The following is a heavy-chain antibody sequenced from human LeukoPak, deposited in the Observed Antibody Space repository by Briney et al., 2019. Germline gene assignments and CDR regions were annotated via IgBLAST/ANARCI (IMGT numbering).Heavy chain of an antibody. V-gene: IGHV4-39*07. Sequence: SETLSLTCTVSGVFISTHFYYWGWIRQTPGKALEWIGNMYYRGSTYYNPSLNSRVSMSLDTSKNLFSLRLSSVTAADTAVYFCVRSETIWYYFDYWGQGRLVTVSS. CDR3: VRSETIWYYFDY. J-gene: IGHJ4*02. D-gene: IGHD1-7*01. CDR2: MYYRGST. CDR1: GVFISTHFYY.